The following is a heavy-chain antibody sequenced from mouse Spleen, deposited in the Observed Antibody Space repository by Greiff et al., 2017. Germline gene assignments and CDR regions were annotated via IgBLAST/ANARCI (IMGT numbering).Heavy chain of an antibody. CDR3: TTFYYGNYEAMDY. J-gene: IGHJ4*01. V-gene: IGHV14-4*01. D-gene: IGHD2-1*01. CDR1: GFNIKDDY. Sequence: VQLQQSGAELVRPGASVKLSCTASGFNIKDDYMHWVKQRPEQGLEWIGWIDPENGDTEYASKFQGKATITADTSSNTAYLQLSSLTSEDTAVYYCTTFYYGNYEAMDYWGQGTSVTVSS. CDR2: IDPENGDT.